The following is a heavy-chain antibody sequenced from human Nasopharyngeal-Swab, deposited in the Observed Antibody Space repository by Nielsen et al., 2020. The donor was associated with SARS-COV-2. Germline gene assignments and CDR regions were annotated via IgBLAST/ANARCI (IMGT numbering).Heavy chain of an antibody. CDR3: ARPPQYYDILTGYYNSNWFDP. V-gene: IGHV4-59*08. D-gene: IGHD3-9*01. CDR2: IYYSGST. Sequence: SETLSLTCTVSGGSFSSYYWSWIRQPPGKGLEGIGYIYYSGSTNYNPSLKSRVTISVDTSKNQFSLKLSSVTAADTAVYYCARPPQYYDILTGYYNSNWFDPWGQGTLVTVSS. CDR1: GGSFSSYY. J-gene: IGHJ5*02.